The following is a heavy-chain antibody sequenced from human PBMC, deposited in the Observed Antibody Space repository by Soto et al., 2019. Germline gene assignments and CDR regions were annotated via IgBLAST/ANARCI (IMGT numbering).Heavy chain of an antibody. V-gene: IGHV4-4*02. CDR3: ARLWVVALGMDV. D-gene: IGHD2-15*01. Sequence: SETLSLTCAVSGGSISSSNWWSWVRQPPGKGLEWIGEIYHSGSTNYNPSLKSRVTISVDKSKNQFSLKLSSVTASDTAMYYCARLWVVALGMDVWGQGTTVTVSS. CDR1: GGSISSSNW. J-gene: IGHJ6*02. CDR2: IYHSGST.